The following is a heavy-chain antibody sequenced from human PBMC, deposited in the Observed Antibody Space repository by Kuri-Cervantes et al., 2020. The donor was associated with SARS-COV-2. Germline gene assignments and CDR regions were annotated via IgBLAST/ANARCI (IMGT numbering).Heavy chain of an antibody. Sequence: GGSLRLSCAASGFTFSNAWMSWVRQAPGKGLKWVGRIKSKTDGGTTDYAAPVKGRFTISRDDSKNTLYLQMNSLKTEDTAVYYCARGGTYYYGSGSYYRYYYYGMDVWGQGTTVTVSS. CDR2: IKSKTDGGTT. CDR1: GFTFSNAW. V-gene: IGHV3-15*01. D-gene: IGHD3-10*01. CDR3: ARGGTYYYGSGSYYRYYYYGMDV. J-gene: IGHJ6*02.